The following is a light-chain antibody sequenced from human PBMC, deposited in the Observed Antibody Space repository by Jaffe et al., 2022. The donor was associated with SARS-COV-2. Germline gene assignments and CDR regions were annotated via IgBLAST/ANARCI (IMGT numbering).Light chain of an antibody. CDR3: AAWDDSLNVWV. V-gene: IGLV1-44*01. CDR2: SNN. CDR1: SSNIGSNS. J-gene: IGLJ3*02. Sequence: QPVLTQPPSASGTPGQRVTISCSGSSSNIGSNSVKWYQQLPGTAPKLLIYSNNLRPSGVPDRFSGSKSGTSASLAISGLQSEDEADYYCAAWDDSLNVWVFGGGTKLTVL.